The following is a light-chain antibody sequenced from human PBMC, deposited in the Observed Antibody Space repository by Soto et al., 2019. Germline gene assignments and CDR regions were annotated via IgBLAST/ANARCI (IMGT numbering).Light chain of an antibody. V-gene: IGKV1-39*01. CDR1: QSISSF. J-gene: IGKJ3*01. CDR3: QQIYRTPPFH. CDR2: SAS. Sequence: DIQMTQSPSSLSESVGDRVTITCRASQSISSFVNWYQQKPGKAHKLLIYSASRLESGVPSRFSGRRSGTDFTHTINTLQPEDFSIYNSQQIYRTPPFHFCPGTTVDVK.